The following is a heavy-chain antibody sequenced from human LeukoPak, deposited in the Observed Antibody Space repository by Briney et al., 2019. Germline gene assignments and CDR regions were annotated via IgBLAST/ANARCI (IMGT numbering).Heavy chain of an antibody. D-gene: IGHD2-2*01. CDR1: GYTFTGYY. Sequence: GASVKVSCKASGYTFTGYYMHWVRQAPGQGLEWMGWINPNSGGTNYAQKFQGRVTMTRDTSISTAYMELSRLRSDDTAVYYCARGGRVPAAVSWFDHWGQGTLVTVSS. V-gene: IGHV1-2*02. CDR2: INPNSGGT. CDR3: ARGGRVPAAVSWFDH. J-gene: IGHJ5*02.